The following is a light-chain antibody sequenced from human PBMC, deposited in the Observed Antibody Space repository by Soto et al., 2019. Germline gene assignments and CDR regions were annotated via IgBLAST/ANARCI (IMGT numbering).Light chain of an antibody. CDR1: SSDVGGYNY. V-gene: IGLV2-11*01. CDR2: DVS. CDR3: CSYAGSYYV. Sequence: QSVLTQPGSVSGSPGQSVTISCTGTSSDVGGYNYVSWYQQHPGKAPKLMIYDVSKRPSGVPDRFSGSKSSNTASLTISGLQAEDEADYYCCSYAGSYYVFGTGTKVTV. J-gene: IGLJ1*01.